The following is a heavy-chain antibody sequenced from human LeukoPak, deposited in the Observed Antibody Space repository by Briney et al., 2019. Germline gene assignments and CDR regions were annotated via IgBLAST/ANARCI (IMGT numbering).Heavy chain of an antibody. V-gene: IGHV4-39*01. CDR2: IYYSWSS. CDR3: ARHRSCSSISCYAGAVTY. Sequence: GSLRLSCAASGFAFSTYAMDWVRQPPGQGLEWIGGIYYSWSSYYDPSLKSRVTISVDTSKNRFSLKLRSVTAADTAVYYCARHRSCSSISCYAGAVTYWGQGTLVSVSS. CDR1: GFAFSTYA. D-gene: IGHD2-2*01. J-gene: IGHJ4*02.